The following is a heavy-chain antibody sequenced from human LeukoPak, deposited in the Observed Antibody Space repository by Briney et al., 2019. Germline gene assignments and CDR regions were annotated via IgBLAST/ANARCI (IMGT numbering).Heavy chain of an antibody. CDR1: GGSISSYY. Sequence: SETLSLTCTVSGGSISSYYWGWIRQPPGKGLEWIGSIYYSGSTYYNPSLRSRVTISVDTSKNQFSLKLSSVTAADTAVYYCARPSVGSYGDRPNGIDYWGQGTLVTVSS. V-gene: IGHV4-39*01. CDR3: ARPSVGSYGDRPNGIDY. J-gene: IGHJ4*02. D-gene: IGHD4-17*01. CDR2: IYYSGST.